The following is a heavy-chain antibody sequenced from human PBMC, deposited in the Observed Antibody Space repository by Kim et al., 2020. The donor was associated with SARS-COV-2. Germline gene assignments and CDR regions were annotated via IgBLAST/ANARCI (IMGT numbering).Heavy chain of an antibody. Sequence: TNFAASVRDRFTISRDDSRNTVFLQKNSLQTDDTALYFCATASPGMAPFDAWGQGTPVTVSS. D-gene: IGHD3-10*01. CDR3: ATASPGMAPFDA. V-gene: IGHV3-15*06. J-gene: IGHJ4*02. CDR2: T.